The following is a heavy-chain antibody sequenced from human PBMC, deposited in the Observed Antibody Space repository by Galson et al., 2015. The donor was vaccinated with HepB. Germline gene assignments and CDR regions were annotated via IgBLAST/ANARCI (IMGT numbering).Heavy chain of an antibody. D-gene: IGHD3-3*01. J-gene: IGHJ4*02. Sequence: SLRLSCAASGFTFNTYWMSWVRQAPGKGLEWVANIKQDGSGEYYVDSVKGRFTISRDNAKNSLYLQMNSLRAEDTAVYYCARFTFWSFDCWGQGTLVTVSS. V-gene: IGHV3-7*01. CDR2: IKQDGSGE. CDR3: ARFTFWSFDC. CDR1: GFTFNTYW.